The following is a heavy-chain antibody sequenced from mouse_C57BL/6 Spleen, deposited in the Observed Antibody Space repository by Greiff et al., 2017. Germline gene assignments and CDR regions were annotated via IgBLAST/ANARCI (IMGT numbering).Heavy chain of an antibody. D-gene: IGHD1-1*01. Sequence: VQLQQSGAELVRPGASVKLSCKASGYTFTDYYINWVKQRPGQGLEWIARIYPGSGNTYYNEKFKGKATLTAEKSSSTAYMQLSSLTSEDSAVYCCASLFTTVVATDAMDYWGQGTSVTVAS. J-gene: IGHJ4*01. V-gene: IGHV1-76*01. CDR3: ASLFTTVVATDAMDY. CDR1: GYTFTDYY. CDR2: IYPGSGNT.